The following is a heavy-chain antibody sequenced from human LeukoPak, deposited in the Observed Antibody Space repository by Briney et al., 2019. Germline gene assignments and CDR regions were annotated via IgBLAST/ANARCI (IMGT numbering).Heavy chain of an antibody. CDR3: ARQTMGFDH. V-gene: IGHV3-53*01. CDR2: IYSGGST. CDR1: GLTVSTNY. J-gene: IGHJ4*02. D-gene: IGHD3-10*01. Sequence: PGGSLRLSCVVSGLTVSTNYMSWVRQAPGKGLEWVSVIYSGGSTYYADSVKGRFTISRDNSKNTLSLQMNSLRAEDTAVYYCARQTMGFDHWGQGTLVTVSS.